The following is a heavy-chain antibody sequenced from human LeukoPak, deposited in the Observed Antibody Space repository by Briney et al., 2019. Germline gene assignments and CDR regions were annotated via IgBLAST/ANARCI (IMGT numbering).Heavy chain of an antibody. CDR2: ISGSATNT. Sequence: GSLRLSCSASGFTFTSYAMSWVRQAPGKGLEWVSAISGSATNTFYADSVKGRFTISRDNSKNTLYLQMNSLRAEDTAVYYCASPRAGAWGQGTLVTVSS. D-gene: IGHD3-10*01. CDR1: GFTFTSYA. J-gene: IGHJ5*02. V-gene: IGHV3-23*01. CDR3: ASPRAGA.